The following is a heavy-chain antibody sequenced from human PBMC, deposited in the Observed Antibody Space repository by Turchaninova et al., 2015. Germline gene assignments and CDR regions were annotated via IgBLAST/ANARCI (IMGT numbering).Heavy chain of an antibody. Sequence: GESGGDLVQPGRSLRLSCAASGFTFDDFAIHWVRQAPGKGREWVSGISWNSNNIVYADSVRGRFTISRDNAKNSLYLQMSSLRTEDTALYYCARKSIPRGSGTAIYWNFDLWGRGTLVTVSS. V-gene: IGHV3-9*01. J-gene: IGHJ2*01. D-gene: IGHD2-21*02. CDR3: ARKSIPRGSGTAIYWNFDL. CDR1: GFTFDDFA. CDR2: ISWNSNNI.